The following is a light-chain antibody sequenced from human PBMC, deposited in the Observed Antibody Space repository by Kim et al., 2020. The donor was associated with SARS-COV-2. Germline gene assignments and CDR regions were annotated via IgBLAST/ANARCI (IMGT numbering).Light chain of an antibody. J-gene: IGKJ5*01. Sequence: DVVMTQSPLSLPVTLGQPASISCRSSQSLVYSDGNTYLNWFQQRPGQSPRRLIYKVSNRDSGVPDRFSGSGSGTDFPLKISRVEAEDVGVYYCMQGKRPFTFGQGTRLEIK. CDR3: MQGKRPFT. V-gene: IGKV2-30*01. CDR1: QSLVYSDGNTY. CDR2: KVS.